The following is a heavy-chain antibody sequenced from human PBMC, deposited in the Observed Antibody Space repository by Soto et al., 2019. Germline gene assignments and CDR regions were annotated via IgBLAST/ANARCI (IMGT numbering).Heavy chain of an antibody. CDR3: ASGERKYYDFWRIYYYYYMDV. Sequence: SETLSLTCTVSGGSISSSSYYWSWIRQHPGKGLEWIGYIYYSGSTYYNPSLKSRVTISVDTSKNQFSLKLSSVTAADTAVYYCASGERKYYDFWRIYYYYYMDVWGKGTTVTVSS. D-gene: IGHD3-3*01. V-gene: IGHV4-31*03. CDR1: GGSISSSSYY. J-gene: IGHJ6*03. CDR2: IYYSGST.